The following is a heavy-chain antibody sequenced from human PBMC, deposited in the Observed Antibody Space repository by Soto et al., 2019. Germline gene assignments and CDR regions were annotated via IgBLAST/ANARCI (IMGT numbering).Heavy chain of an antibody. CDR1: GFTFSSYA. CDR3: AKARPTEYSSSWGGGDAFDI. J-gene: IGHJ3*02. V-gene: IGHV3-23*01. Sequence: EVQLLESGGGLVQPGGSLRLSCAASGFTFSSYAMSWVRQAPGKGLEWVSAISGSGGSTYYADSVKGRFTISRDNSKNTLYLQMNSLRAEDTAVYYCAKARPTEYSSSWGGGDAFDIWGQGTMVTVSS. CDR2: ISGSGGST. D-gene: IGHD6-6*01.